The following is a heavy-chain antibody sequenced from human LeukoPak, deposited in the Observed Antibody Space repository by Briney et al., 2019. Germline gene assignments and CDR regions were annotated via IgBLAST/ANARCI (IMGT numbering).Heavy chain of an antibody. D-gene: IGHD4-17*01. V-gene: IGHV3-9*01. CDR2: ISWNSGSI. J-gene: IGHJ6*03. CDR3: AREASSYLTYGDYYMDV. CDR1: GFTFDDYA. Sequence: GRSLRLSCAASGFTFDDYAMHWVRQAPGKGLEWVSGISWNSGSIGYADSVKGRFTISRDNAKNSLYLQMSSLRAEDTAVYYCAREASSYLTYGDYYMDVWGKGTTVTVSS.